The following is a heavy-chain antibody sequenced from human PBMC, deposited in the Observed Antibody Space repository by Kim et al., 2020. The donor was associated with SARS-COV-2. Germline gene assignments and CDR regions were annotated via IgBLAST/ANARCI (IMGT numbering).Heavy chain of an antibody. D-gene: IGHD3-10*01. J-gene: IGHJ6*03. CDR3: ARVAWFRDPKYYYYMDV. CDR2: IYYSGKT. Sequence: SETLSLTCVVSGASISSRDDYWSWIRQPPGKGLEWIAYIYYSGKTYYNPSLRSRVTMSADTSKNQFSLNLSSVTAADTAVYYCARVAWFRDPKYYYYMDVWGRGTTVTVS. V-gene: IGHV4-30-4*01. CDR1: GASISSRDDY.